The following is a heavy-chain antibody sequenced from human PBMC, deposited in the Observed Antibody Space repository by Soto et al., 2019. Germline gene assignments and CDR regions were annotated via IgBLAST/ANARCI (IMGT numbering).Heavy chain of an antibody. CDR3: SRAHSLRYLDY. Sequence: NPSETLSLTCAVSGGSISSGGYSWSWIRQPPGKGLEWIGYIYHSGSTYYNPSLKSRVTISVDRSKNQFSLKLSSVPAADAAVYYCSRAHSLRYLDYWCQGTLVTVSS. V-gene: IGHV4-30-2*01. CDR2: IYHSGST. CDR1: GGSISSGGYS. D-gene: IGHD2-15*01. J-gene: IGHJ4*01.